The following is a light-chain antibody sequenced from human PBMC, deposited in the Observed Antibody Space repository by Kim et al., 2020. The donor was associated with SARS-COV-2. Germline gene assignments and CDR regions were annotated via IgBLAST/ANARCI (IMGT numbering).Light chain of an antibody. Sequence: SSELTQDPAVSVALGQTVRITCQGDSLRSYYASWYQQKPGQAPVLVIYGKNNRPSGIPDRFSGSSSGNTASLTNTGAQAEDEADYYCNSRDSSGNHLRVF. CDR2: GKN. CDR3: NSRDSSGNHLRV. CDR1: SLRSYY. V-gene: IGLV3-19*01. J-gene: IGLJ2*01.